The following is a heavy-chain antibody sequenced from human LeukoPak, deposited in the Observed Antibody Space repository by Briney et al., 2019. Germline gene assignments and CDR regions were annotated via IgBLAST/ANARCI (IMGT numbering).Heavy chain of an antibody. CDR1: GGTFSSYA. V-gene: IGHV1-69*13. CDR3: AREDRIAVAGRYYYYYYGMDV. Sequence: GASVTVSCTASGGTFSSYAISWVRQAPGQGLEWMGGIIPIFGTANYAQKFQGRVTITADESTSTAYMELSSLRSEDTAVYYCAREDRIAVAGRYYYYYYGMDVWGQGTTVTVSS. D-gene: IGHD6-19*01. J-gene: IGHJ6*02. CDR2: IIPIFGTA.